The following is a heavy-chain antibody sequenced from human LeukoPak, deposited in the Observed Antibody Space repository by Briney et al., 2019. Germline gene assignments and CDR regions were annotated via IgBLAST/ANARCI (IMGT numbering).Heavy chain of an antibody. V-gene: IGHV3-33*06. CDR3: AKDRCSSTSCAFDY. D-gene: IGHD2-2*01. CDR2: IWYDGSNK. CDR1: GFTFSSYG. J-gene: IGHJ4*02. Sequence: GSLRLSCAASGFTFSSYGMHWVRQAPGKGLEWVAVIWYDGSNKYYADSVKGRFTISRDNSKNTLYLQMNSLRAEDTAVYYCAKDRCSSTSCAFDYWGQGTLVTVSS.